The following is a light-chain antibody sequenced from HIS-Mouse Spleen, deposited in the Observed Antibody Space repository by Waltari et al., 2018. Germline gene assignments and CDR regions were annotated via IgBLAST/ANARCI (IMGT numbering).Light chain of an antibody. CDR3: SSYAGSNNLV. Sequence: QSALTQPPSASGPPGQSVTISCTGTCSDVGGYTHVSCYQQHPGKAPKLMIHAVSKRPSGVPDRFSGSKSGNTASLTVSGLQAEDEADYYCSSYAGSNNLVFGGGTKLTVL. J-gene: IGLJ2*01. CDR1: CSDVGGYTH. V-gene: IGLV2-8*01. CDR2: AVS.